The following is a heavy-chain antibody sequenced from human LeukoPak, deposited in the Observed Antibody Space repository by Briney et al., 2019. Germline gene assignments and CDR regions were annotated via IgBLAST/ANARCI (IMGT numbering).Heavy chain of an antibody. Sequence: GRSLRLSCAASGFTFSSFWMSWVRQAPGKGLEWVANIKQDGSQKYYVDSVKGRFTISRDNAKNSLFLQINGLRAEDTAVYYCARDDYDILSGYYKGSDYWGQGTLVTVSS. CDR1: GFTFSSFW. CDR3: ARDDYDILSGYYKGSDY. CDR2: IKQDGSQK. V-gene: IGHV3-7*04. J-gene: IGHJ4*02. D-gene: IGHD3-9*01.